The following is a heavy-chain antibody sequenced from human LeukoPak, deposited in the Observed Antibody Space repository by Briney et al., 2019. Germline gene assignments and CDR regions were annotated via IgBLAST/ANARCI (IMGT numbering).Heavy chain of an antibody. D-gene: IGHD6-19*01. CDR3: AKDLASGIAVAGDY. Sequence: GRSLRLSCAASGFTFSSYGMHWVRQAPGKGLEWVAVISYDGSNKYYADSVKGRFTISRDNSKNTLYLQMNSPRAEDTAVYYCAKDLASGIAVAGDYWGQGTLVTVSS. CDR2: ISYDGSNK. V-gene: IGHV3-30*18. J-gene: IGHJ4*02. CDR1: GFTFSSYG.